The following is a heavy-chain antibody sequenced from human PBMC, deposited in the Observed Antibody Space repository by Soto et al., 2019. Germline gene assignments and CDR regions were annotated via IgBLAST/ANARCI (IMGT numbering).Heavy chain of an antibody. Sequence: QVQLQESGPGLVQPSQTLSLTCTVSGGSISGAGYYWSWIRQHPGKGLEWIGYIYSSGVTYYDPSLQSRVTMSVDRSQNQFSLRLSSVTAADTAVYYCATKPNGLYYFDYWGQGALVTVSS. V-gene: IGHV4-31*03. CDR3: ATKPNGLYYFDY. J-gene: IGHJ4*02. D-gene: IGHD2-8*01. CDR2: IYSSGVT. CDR1: GGSISGAGYY.